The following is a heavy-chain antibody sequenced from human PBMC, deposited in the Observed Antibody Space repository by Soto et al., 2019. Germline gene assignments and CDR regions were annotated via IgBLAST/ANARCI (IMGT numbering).Heavy chain of an antibody. D-gene: IGHD3-9*01. V-gene: IGHV3-33*01. Sequence: GGSLRLSCAASGFTFSSYGMHWVRQAPGKGLEWVAVIWYDGSNKYYADSVKGRFTISRDNSKNTLYLQMNSLRAEDTAVYYCAREFEILTGLNPSFDYWGQGTLVTVSS. CDR3: AREFEILTGLNPSFDY. CDR1: GFTFSSYG. J-gene: IGHJ4*02. CDR2: IWYDGSNK.